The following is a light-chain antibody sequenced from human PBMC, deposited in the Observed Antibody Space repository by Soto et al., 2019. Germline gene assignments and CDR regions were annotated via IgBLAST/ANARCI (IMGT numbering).Light chain of an antibody. CDR3: SSYTSSSTLYV. Sequence: QSVLTQPPSASGTPGQRVTISCSGSSSNIGSNSVYWYQQHPGKAPKVIIYGVSNRPSGVSNRFSGSKSANTASLTISGLQAEDEADYYCSSYTSSSTLYVFXTGTKVTVL. J-gene: IGLJ1*01. CDR1: SSNIGSNS. CDR2: GVS. V-gene: IGLV2-14*01.